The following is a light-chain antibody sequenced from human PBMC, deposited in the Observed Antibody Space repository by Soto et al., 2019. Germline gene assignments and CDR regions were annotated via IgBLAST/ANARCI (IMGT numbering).Light chain of an antibody. Sequence: QLVLTQPASVSGSPGQSIAISCTGTSSDVGAYKYVSWYQQHPGKAPKLMIYDVSNRPSGVSDRFSGSKSGNTASLTISGLQADDEADYYCCSYTTSSTYVFGTGTKLTVL. CDR2: DVS. CDR3: CSYTTSSTYV. CDR1: SSDVGAYKY. J-gene: IGLJ1*01. V-gene: IGLV2-14*03.